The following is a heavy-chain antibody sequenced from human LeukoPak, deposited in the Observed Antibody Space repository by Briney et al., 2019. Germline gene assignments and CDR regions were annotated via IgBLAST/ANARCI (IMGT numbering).Heavy chain of an antibody. D-gene: IGHD3-22*01. Sequence: SVKVSCKASGGTFSSYAISWVRQALGQGLEWMGGIIPIFGTANYAQKFQGRVTNTADESTSTAYMELSSLRSEDTAVYYCATYYDSSGFLDYWGQGTLVTVSS. CDR1: GGTFSSYA. CDR2: IIPIFGTA. V-gene: IGHV1-69*01. CDR3: ATYYDSSGFLDY. J-gene: IGHJ4*02.